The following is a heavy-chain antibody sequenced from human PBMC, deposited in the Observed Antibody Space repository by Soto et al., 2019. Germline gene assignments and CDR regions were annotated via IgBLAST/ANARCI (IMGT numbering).Heavy chain of an antibody. CDR3: ARAPTRITIFGVVKYYYYSMDV. Sequence: ASVKVSCKASGYTFTSYAMHWVRQAPGQRLEWMGWINAGNGNTKYSQKFQGRVTITRDTSASTAYMELSSLRSEDTAVYYCARAPTRITIFGVVKYYYYSMDVWGQGTTVTVSS. V-gene: IGHV1-3*01. CDR1: GYTFTSYA. CDR2: INAGNGNT. D-gene: IGHD3-3*01. J-gene: IGHJ6*02.